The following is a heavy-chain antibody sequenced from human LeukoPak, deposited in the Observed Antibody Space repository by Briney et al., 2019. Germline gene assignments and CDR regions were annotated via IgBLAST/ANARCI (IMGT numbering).Heavy chain of an antibody. CDR3: TRHGSSATVTTDY. CDR2: IRSKANSYAT. J-gene: IGHJ4*02. CDR1: GFTFRGSA. D-gene: IGHD4-17*01. V-gene: IGHV3-73*01. Sequence: GGSLRLSCAASGFTFRGSAMHWVRQASGKGLEWVGRIRSKANSYATAYAASVKGRFTISRDDSKNTAYLQMNSLKTEDTAVYYCTRHGSSATVTTDYWGQGTLVTVSS.